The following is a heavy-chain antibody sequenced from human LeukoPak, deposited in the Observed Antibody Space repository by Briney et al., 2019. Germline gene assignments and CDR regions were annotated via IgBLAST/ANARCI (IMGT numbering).Heavy chain of an antibody. CDR3: AKRYYQDSSGYLGSIDY. V-gene: IGHV3-23*01. D-gene: IGHD3-22*01. CDR2: ISGSGGST. J-gene: IGHJ4*02. CDR1: GFTFSSYA. Sequence: GGSLRLSCAASGFTFSSYAMNWVRQAPGKGLEWVSAISGSGGSTYYADSVKGRFTTSRDNSKNTLYLQMNSLRAEDTAVYFCAKRYYQDSSGYLGSIDYWGQGTLVTVSS.